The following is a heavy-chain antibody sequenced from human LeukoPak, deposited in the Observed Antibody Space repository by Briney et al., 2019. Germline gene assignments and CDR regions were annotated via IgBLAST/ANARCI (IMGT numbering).Heavy chain of an antibody. CDR1: GGSISSGSYY. CDR2: IYYSGST. J-gene: IGHJ6*02. D-gene: IGHD3-16*02. CDR3: ARAYDYVWGSYRHPTYYYGMDV. Sequence: SETLSLTCTVSGGSISSGSYYWGWIRQPPAKGLEWIGSIYYSGSTYYNPSLKSRVTISVDTSKNQFSLKLSSVTAADTAVYHCARAYDYVWGSYRHPTYYYGMDVWGQGTTVTVSS. V-gene: IGHV4-39*07.